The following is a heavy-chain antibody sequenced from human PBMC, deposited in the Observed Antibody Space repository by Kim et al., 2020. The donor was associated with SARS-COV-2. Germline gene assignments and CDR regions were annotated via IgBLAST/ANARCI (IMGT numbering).Heavy chain of an antibody. CDR2: IYNSGST. CDR3: VRDRELNY. J-gene: IGHJ4*02. D-gene: IGHD1-7*01. CDR1: GGSISIYY. Sequence: SETLSLTCTVSGGSISIYYWSWIRQPPGKGLEWIGYIYNSGSTTYNPSLKSRVTISVVTSKNQFSLKLNSVTAADTAVYYCVRDRELNYWGQGILVTVFS. V-gene: IGHV4-59*01.